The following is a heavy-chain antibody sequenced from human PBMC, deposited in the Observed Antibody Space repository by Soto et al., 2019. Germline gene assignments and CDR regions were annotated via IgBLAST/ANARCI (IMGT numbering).Heavy chain of an antibody. J-gene: IGHJ4*02. CDR3: AKDQGKAAAGSDY. CDR2: ISYDGSNK. Sequence: QVQLVESGGGVVQPGRSLRLSCAASGFTFSSYGMHWVRQAPGKGLEWVAVISYDGSNKYYADSVKGRFTISRDNSKNTLYLQMNSLRAEDTAVYYCAKDQGKAAAGSDYWGQGTLVTVSS. D-gene: IGHD6-13*01. V-gene: IGHV3-30*18. CDR1: GFTFSSYG.